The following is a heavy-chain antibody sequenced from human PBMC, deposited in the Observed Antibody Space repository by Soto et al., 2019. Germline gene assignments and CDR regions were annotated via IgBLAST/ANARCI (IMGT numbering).Heavy chain of an antibody. Sequence: PGGSLRLSCAASGFTFSSYWMSWVRQAPGKGLEWVANIKEDGSEKYYVDSVKGRFTISRDNAENALFLQMNSQRDEDTAVYYCARQWNRETSGYNQIDYWGQGTQVTVSS. CDR3: ARQWNRETSGYNQIDY. D-gene: IGHD3-22*01. CDR2: IKEDGSEK. CDR1: GFTFSSYW. J-gene: IGHJ4*02. V-gene: IGHV3-7*01.